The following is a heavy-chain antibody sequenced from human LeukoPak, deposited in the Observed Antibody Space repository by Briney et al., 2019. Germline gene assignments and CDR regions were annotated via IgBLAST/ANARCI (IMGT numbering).Heavy chain of an antibody. CDR2: IYHSGST. CDR3: ARASSARYYDSSGYYFDY. CDR1: GYSISSGYY. V-gene: IGHV4-38-2*01. J-gene: IGHJ4*02. Sequence: SETLSLTCAVSGYSISSGYYWGWIRQPPGKGLEWIGSIYHSGSTYYNPSLKSRVTMSVDTSKNQFSLKLSSVTAADTAVYYCARASSARYYDSSGYYFDYWGQGTLVTVSS. D-gene: IGHD3-22*01.